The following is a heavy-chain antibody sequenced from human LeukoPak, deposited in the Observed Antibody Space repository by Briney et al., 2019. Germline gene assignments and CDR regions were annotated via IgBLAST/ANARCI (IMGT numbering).Heavy chain of an antibody. V-gene: IGHV4-39*01. D-gene: IGHD2-15*01. CDR3: ARLRSGGIDY. CDR2: IYYVGST. J-gene: IGHJ4*02. CDR1: GGSISSSSFY. Sequence: PSETLSLTCTVSGGSISSSSFYWGWIRQPPGKGLEWIGSIYYVGSTYYNPSLKSRVTISVDTSKNQFSLKLTSVTAADTAVYYCARLRSGGIDYWGQGTLVTVSS.